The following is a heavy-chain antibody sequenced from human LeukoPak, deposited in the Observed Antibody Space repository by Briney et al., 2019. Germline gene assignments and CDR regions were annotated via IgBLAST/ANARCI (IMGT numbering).Heavy chain of an antibody. CDR1: GYTFTDYY. Sequence: ASVKVSCKASGYTFTDYYMHWVRQAPGQGLEWMGWINPKSGGTNYAQNLQGRVTMTRDTSISTAYMELSGLRSDDRAVYYCVRDAIAAAGTGGWGQGTLVTVSS. V-gene: IGHV1-2*02. J-gene: IGHJ4*02. CDR2: INPKSGGT. CDR3: VRDAIAAAGTGG. D-gene: IGHD6-13*01.